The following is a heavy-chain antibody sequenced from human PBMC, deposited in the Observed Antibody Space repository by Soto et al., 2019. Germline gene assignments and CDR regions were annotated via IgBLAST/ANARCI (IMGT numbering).Heavy chain of an antibody. CDR1: GFAFNNFV. J-gene: IGHJ4*02. D-gene: IGHD3-22*01. CDR3: AKGTSYYDGRGYSH. Sequence: PGGSLRLSCSASGFAFNNFVMTWVRQAPGKWLEWVSTISGGGGATYYADSVKGRFTLSRDNSKNTLSLQMNSLRAEDTGVYYCAKGTSYYDGRGYSHWGQGXLVTVYS. CDR2: ISGGGGAT. V-gene: IGHV3-23*01.